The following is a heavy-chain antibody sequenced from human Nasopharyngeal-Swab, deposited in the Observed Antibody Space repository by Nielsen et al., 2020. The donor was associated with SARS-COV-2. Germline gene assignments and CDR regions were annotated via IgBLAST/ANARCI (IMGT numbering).Heavy chain of an antibody. D-gene: IGHD5-24*01. CDR2: IYSGGST. V-gene: IGHV3-53*01. CDR1: GFTVSSNY. Sequence: GESLKISCAASGFTVSSNYMSWVRQAPGKGLEWVSVIYSGGSTYYADSVKGRFTISRDNSKNTLYLQMNSLRAEDTAVYYCARDRGEMATIRGYYYYYGMDAWGQGTTVTVSS. J-gene: IGHJ6*02. CDR3: ARDRGEMATIRGYYYYYGMDA.